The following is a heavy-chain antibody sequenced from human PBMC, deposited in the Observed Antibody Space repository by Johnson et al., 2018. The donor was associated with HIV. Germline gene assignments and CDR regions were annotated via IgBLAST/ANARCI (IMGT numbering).Heavy chain of an antibody. CDR1: GFIFDDYG. V-gene: IGHV3-66*01. CDR3: ARTSCSGARCLGYDPFDV. J-gene: IGHJ3*01. Sequence: VQLVESGGSVVRPGGSLRLSCAASGFIFDDYGMSWVRQAPGKGLEGVSVIYSGGSTSYAHSVKGRFTISRDNSKNTLYLELKSLRSEDTAVYYCARTSCSGARCLGYDPFDVWGQGAMVTVSS. D-gene: IGHD2-15*01. CDR2: IYSGGST.